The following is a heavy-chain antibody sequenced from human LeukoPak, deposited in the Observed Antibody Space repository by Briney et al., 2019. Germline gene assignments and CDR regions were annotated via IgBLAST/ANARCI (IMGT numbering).Heavy chain of an antibody. Sequence: AASVKVSCKASGYTFTSHGISWLRQAPGQGLEWMGWISCYNGDTKYAQNFQGRVTMTTDASTSTAYMELRNLRSDDTAVYYCARGPTNTSGWYVYFDYWGQGTLVTVSS. D-gene: IGHD6-19*01. CDR3: ARGPTNTSGWYVYFDY. V-gene: IGHV1-18*01. CDR2: ISCYNGDT. CDR1: GYTFTSHG. J-gene: IGHJ4*02.